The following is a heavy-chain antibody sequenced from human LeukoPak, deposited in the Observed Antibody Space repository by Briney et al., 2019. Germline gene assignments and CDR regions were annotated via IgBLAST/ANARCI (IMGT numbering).Heavy chain of an antibody. V-gene: IGHV4-34*01. CDR1: GGSFSGYY. Sequence: SETLSLTCAVYGGSFSGYYWSWIRQPPGKGLEWIGEINHSGSTNYNPSLKSRVTISVDTSKNQFSLKLSSVTAADTAVYYCARDAGHYDYVWGSYRHFDYWGQGTLVTASS. J-gene: IGHJ4*02. D-gene: IGHD3-16*02. CDR3: ARDAGHYDYVWGSYRHFDY. CDR2: INHSGST.